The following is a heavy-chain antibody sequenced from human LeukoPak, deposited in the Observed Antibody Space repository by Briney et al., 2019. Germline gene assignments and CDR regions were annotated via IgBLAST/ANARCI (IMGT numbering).Heavy chain of an antibody. J-gene: IGHJ4*02. CDR2: IGDSGNT. Sequence: GGSLRLSCAASGFTLSSYAMSWVRQAPGKGLEWVSAIGDSGNTYHADSVKGRFTISRDSSKNTLFPQMNRLRPEDAAVYYCAKAPVTTCRGAYCYPFDYWGQGTLVTVSS. CDR3: AKAPVTTCRGAYCYPFDY. D-gene: IGHD2-21*01. CDR1: GFTLSSYA. V-gene: IGHV3-23*01.